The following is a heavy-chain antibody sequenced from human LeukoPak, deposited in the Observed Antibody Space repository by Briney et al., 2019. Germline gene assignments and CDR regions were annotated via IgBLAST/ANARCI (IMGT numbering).Heavy chain of an antibody. V-gene: IGHV5-51*01. D-gene: IGHD6-19*01. Sequence: PGESLKISCKGSGYSFTSYWIGWVRQMPGKGLEWMGIIYPGDSDTRYSPSFQGQVTISADKSISSAYLQWSSLKASVTAMYYCARHQIVYSSGWSDFDYWGQGTLVTVSS. CDR2: IYPGDSDT. CDR3: ARHQIVYSSGWSDFDY. J-gene: IGHJ4*02. CDR1: GYSFTSYW.